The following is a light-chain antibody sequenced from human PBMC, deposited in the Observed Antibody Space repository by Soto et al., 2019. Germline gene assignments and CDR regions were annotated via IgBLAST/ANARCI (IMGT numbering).Light chain of an antibody. CDR2: GAS. V-gene: IGKV3-20*01. CDR1: QSVSSRY. CDR3: QQYGKTTKHT. J-gene: IGKJ4*01. Sequence: EIVLTQSPGTLSLSPGERATLSCRSSQSVSSRYLAWYQQKPGQAPRRLFYGASSRATGIPDRFSGSGSGTHFTLTISRLEPEELAMHDCQQYGKTTKHTLGGGTKVEIK.